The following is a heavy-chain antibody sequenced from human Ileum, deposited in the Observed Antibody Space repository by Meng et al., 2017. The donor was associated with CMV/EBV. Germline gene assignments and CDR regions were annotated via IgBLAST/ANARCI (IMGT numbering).Heavy chain of an antibody. V-gene: IGHV1-2*02. J-gene: IGHJ6*02. Sequence: ASVKVSCKASGYTFTGYYMHWVRQAPGQGLEWMGWINPNSGGTNYAQKFQGRVTMTRDTSISTAYMELSRLRSDDTAVYYCASPYSSSWYGLRTYYYGMDVWGQGNMVTVSS. CDR2: INPNSGGT. CDR3: ASPYSSSWYGLRTYYYGMDV. D-gene: IGHD6-13*01. CDR1: GYTFTGYY.